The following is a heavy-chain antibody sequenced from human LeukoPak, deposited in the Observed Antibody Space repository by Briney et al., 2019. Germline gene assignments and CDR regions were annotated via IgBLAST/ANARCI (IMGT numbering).Heavy chain of an antibody. Sequence: PGGSLRLSCAASGFTFSSYSMNWVRQAPGKGLEWVSYISSSSSTIYYADSVKGRFTISRDNAKNSLYLQMNSLRAEDTAVYYCAKHIYGVVSIQQWGQGTLVTVSS. CDR1: GFTFSSYS. CDR2: ISSSSSTI. J-gene: IGHJ1*01. D-gene: IGHD3-3*01. V-gene: IGHV3-48*01. CDR3: AKHIYGVVSIQQ.